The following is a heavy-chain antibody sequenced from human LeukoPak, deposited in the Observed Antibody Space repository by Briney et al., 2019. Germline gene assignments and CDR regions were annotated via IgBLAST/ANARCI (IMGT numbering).Heavy chain of an antibody. CDR2: ISSSSSYI. D-gene: IGHD3-16*01. CDR1: GFTFSSYS. CDR3: ANIPNSFGPDY. Sequence: GGSLRLSCAASGFTFSSYSMNWVRQAPGKGLEWVSSISSSSSYIYYADSVKGRFTISRDNAKNSLYLQMNSLRAEDTAVYYCANIPNSFGPDYWGQGSLVTVTS. J-gene: IGHJ4*02. V-gene: IGHV3-21*01.